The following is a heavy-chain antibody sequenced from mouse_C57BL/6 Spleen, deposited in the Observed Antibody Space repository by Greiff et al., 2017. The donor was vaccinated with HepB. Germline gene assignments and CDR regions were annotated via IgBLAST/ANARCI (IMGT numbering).Heavy chain of an antibody. CDR2: ISYDGSN. CDR3: ARRTTTVVGRGYAMDY. V-gene: IGHV3-6*01. Sequence: DVKLVESGPGLVKPSQSLSLTCSVTGYSITSGYYWNWIRQFPGNKLEWMGYISYDGSNNYNPSLKNRISITRDTSKNQFFLKLNSVTTEDTATYYCARRTTTVVGRGYAMDYWGQGTSVTVSS. CDR1: GYSITSGYY. J-gene: IGHJ4*01. D-gene: IGHD1-1*01.